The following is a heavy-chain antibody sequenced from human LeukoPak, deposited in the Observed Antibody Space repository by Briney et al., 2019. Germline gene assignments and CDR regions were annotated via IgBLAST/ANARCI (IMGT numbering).Heavy chain of an antibody. Sequence: SETLSLTCTVSGGSISSHYWSWIRQPPGKGLEWIGHIYYSGSTNDNPSLKSRVIISIDMSKNQFSLKLSSVTAADTAIYYCARYTSSWYSHWFDPWGQGTLVTVSP. CDR1: GGSISSHY. CDR3: ARYTSSWYSHWFDP. CDR2: IYYSGST. D-gene: IGHD6-13*01. V-gene: IGHV4-59*08. J-gene: IGHJ5*02.